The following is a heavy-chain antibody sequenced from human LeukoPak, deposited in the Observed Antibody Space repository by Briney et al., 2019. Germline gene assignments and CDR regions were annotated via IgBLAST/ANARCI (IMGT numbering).Heavy chain of an antibody. D-gene: IGHD3-22*01. Sequence: SETLSLTCAVYGGSFSGYYWSWIRQPPGKGLEWIGEINHSGSTNYNPSLKSRVTISVDTSKNQFSLKLSSVTAADTAMYYCARGLFSYDSSGYYYYFDYWGQGTLVTVSS. V-gene: IGHV4-34*01. CDR2: INHSGST. CDR1: GGSFSGYY. CDR3: ARGLFSYDSSGYYYYFDY. J-gene: IGHJ4*02.